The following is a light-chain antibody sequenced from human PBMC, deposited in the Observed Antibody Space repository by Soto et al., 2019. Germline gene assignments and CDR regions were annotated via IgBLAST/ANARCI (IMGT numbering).Light chain of an antibody. Sequence: EIVLTQSPATLSLSPGERATLSCRARQSVSSYLACYQQKPGQAPRRLIYDASNRAAGIPARFSGSGSGTDVTLTISSLEPEDFAVYYCQKRSNWPQTFGQGTKLEIK. CDR3: QKRSNWPQT. J-gene: IGKJ2*01. CDR1: QSVSSY. V-gene: IGKV3-11*01. CDR2: DAS.